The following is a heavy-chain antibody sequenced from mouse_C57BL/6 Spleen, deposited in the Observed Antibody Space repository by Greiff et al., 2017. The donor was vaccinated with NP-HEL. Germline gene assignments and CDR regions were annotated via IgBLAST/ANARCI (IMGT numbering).Heavy chain of an antibody. CDR1: GFSLTSYG. J-gene: IGHJ1*03. V-gene: IGHV2-2*01. CDR2: IWSGGST. Sequence: VMLVESGPGLVQPSQSLSIPCTVSGFSLTSYGVHWVRQSPGKGLEWLGVIWSGGSTDYNAAFISRLSISKDNSKSQVFFKMNSLQADDTAIYYCARGRWYFDVWGTGTTVTVSS. CDR3: ARGRWYFDV.